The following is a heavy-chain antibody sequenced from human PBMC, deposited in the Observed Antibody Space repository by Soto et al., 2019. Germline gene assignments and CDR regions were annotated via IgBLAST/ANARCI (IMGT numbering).Heavy chain of an antibody. CDR1: GGSISNYY. CDR3: ARISNDYGGNGAFDY. V-gene: IGHV4-59*01. D-gene: IGHD4-17*01. Sequence: PSETLSLTCTVSGGSISNYYWTWIRQPPGKGLDWIGYVHYSGRATYNPSLKSRVSISVDTSKNQFSLTMGSVTAADTAVYYCARISNDYGGNGAFDYWGQGTLVTVSS. J-gene: IGHJ4*02. CDR2: VHYSGRA.